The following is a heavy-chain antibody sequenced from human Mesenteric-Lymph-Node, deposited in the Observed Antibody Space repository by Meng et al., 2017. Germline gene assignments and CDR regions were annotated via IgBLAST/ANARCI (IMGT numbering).Heavy chain of an antibody. Sequence: QVQLQESGPGLVKPSQTLFLTCTVSGGSISSGDYYWSWIRQPPGKALEWIGYIYYSGSTYFNPSLKSRVTISVDTSKNQFSLKLSSVTAADTAVYYCARDSGYAGIDIWGQGTMVTVSS. D-gene: IGHD5-12*01. J-gene: IGHJ3*02. CDR3: ARDSGYAGIDI. CDR2: IYYSGST. V-gene: IGHV4-30-4*01. CDR1: GGSISSGDYY.